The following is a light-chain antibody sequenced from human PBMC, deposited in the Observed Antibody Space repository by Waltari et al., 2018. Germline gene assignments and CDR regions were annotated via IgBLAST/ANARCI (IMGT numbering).Light chain of an antibody. CDR2: EVS. CDR3: FSYTTSSTWV. J-gene: IGLJ3*02. CDR1: TSALVDYNY. Sequence: QSALTQPASVSGSPGQSLTSSCPGATSALVDYNYVSWYKQHPDKAPRLMIYEVSNRPSGVSNRFSGSKSCNTASLTISGLQAEDEADYYCFSYTTSSTWVFGGGTKLTVL. V-gene: IGLV2-14*01.